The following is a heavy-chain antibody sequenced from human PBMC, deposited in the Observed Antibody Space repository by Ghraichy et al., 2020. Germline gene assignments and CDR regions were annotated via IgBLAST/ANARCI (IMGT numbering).Heavy chain of an antibody. CDR2: IKSKTDGGTT. CDR1: GFTFSNAW. CDR3: TTEITMIVVSAFDI. V-gene: IGHV3-15*01. Sequence: GGSLRLSCAASGFTFSNAWMSWVRQAPGKGLEWVGRIKSKTDGGTTDYAAPVKGRFTISRDDSKNTLYLQMNSLKTEDTAVYYCTTEITMIVVSAFDIWGQGTMVTVSS. J-gene: IGHJ3*02. D-gene: IGHD3-22*01.